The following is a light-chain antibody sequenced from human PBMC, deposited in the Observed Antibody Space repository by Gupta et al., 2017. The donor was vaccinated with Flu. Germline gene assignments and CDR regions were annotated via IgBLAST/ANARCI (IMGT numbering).Light chain of an antibody. CDR2: AAS. CDR3: QQSDSTPWT. Sequence: PSSLSASVGDRVTITCRASRRINRFLDWYQQKPGQAPKLLIYAASSLKSGVPSRFSGSGSGTDFTLTISRLQPEDFANYYCQQSDSTPWTFGQGTXVDIK. CDR1: RRINRF. V-gene: IGKV1-39*01. J-gene: IGKJ1*01.